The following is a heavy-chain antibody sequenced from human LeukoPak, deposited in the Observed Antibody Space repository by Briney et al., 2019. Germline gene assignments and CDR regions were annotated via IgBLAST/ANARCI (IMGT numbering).Heavy chain of an antibody. CDR1: EFSVGSNY. CDR3: ARDLWFGEGY. J-gene: IGHJ4*02. Sequence: GGSLRLSCAASEFSVGSNYMTWVRQAPGKGLEWVSAISGSGGSTYYADSVKGRFTISRDNAKNSLYLQMNSLRAEDTAVYYCARDLWFGEGYWGQGTLVTVSS. D-gene: IGHD3-10*01. CDR2: ISGSGGST. V-gene: IGHV3-48*01.